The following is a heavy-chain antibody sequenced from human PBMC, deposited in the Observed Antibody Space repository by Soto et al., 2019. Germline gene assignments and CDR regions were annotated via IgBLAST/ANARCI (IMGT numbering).Heavy chain of an antibody. D-gene: IGHD2-21*02. V-gene: IGHV4-59*01. CDR1: GASISNSY. J-gene: IGHJ4*02. CDR2: IYYTGSA. Sequence: PSETLSLTCTVSGASISNSYWSWIRQPPGRGLEWIGYIYYTGSANYNPSLESRVTISVDTSKNQFSLKLTSVSAADTALYYCAKTVVVTAIQRYFDNWGQGILVTVSS. CDR3: AKTVVVTAIQRYFDN.